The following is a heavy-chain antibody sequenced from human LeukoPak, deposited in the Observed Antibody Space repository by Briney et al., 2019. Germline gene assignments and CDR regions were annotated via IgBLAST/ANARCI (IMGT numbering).Heavy chain of an antibody. J-gene: IGHJ4*02. CDR1: GYTLTELS. V-gene: IGHV1-24*01. CDR3: AGFLSSSWYRGAREGFDY. Sequence: GASVKVSCKVSGYTLTELSMHWVRQAPGKGLEWMGGFDPEDGETIYAQKFQGRVTMTEDTSTDTAYMELSSLRSEDTAVYYCAGFLSSSWYRGAREGFDYWGQGILVTVSS. CDR2: FDPEDGET. D-gene: IGHD6-13*01.